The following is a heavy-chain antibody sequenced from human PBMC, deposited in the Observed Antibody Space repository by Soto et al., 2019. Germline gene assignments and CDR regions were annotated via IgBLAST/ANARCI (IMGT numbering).Heavy chain of an antibody. V-gene: IGHV3-23*01. J-gene: IGHJ4*02. CDR2: ISGSGGTT. Sequence: EVQLLESGGGLVQPGGSLRLSCAASGFTFSSYAMSWVRQAPGKGLEWVSGISGSGGTTYYADSVKGRFTISRDNSKNTLYLQMNSLRDEDTAVFYCAKGRRTYSYDSSPSKPYYFDSWGQGTLVTVSS. CDR3: AKGRRTYSYDSSPSKPYYFDS. D-gene: IGHD3-22*01. CDR1: GFTFSSYA.